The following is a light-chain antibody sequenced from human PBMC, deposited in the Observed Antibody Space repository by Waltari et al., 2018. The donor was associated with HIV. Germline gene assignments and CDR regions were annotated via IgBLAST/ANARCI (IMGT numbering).Light chain of an antibody. J-gene: IGKJ2*01. V-gene: IGKV1-39*01. CDR2: SAS. Sequence: DIQMTQSPSSRSASVGDRITNTCRASQTIATYLNWYQQKPGKAPKLLIYSASSLQSGVPSRFSGSGSGTDFTLTITSLQPDDFATYYCQQSYRTPRTFGQGTKLEI. CDR3: QQSYRTPRT. CDR1: QTIATY.